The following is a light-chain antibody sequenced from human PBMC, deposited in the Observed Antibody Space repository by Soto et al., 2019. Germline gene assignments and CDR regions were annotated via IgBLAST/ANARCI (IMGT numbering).Light chain of an antibody. J-gene: IGKJ1*01. V-gene: IGKV1-5*03. CDR1: QSINKW. Sequence: DLQITQSPSALSASVGARVTITCRASQSINKWMAWYQLKPGKAPQLLIYKASSLQSGVPSRFSGSGSGTELTITISSLQPDDCETDVCQQYSDYSRTFGQGTKVDI. CDR3: QQYSDYSRT. CDR2: KAS.